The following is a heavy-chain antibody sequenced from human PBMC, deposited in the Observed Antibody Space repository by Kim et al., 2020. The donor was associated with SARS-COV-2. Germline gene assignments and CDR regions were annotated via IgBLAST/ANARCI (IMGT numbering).Heavy chain of an antibody. Sequence: ASVKVSCKASGYSFTGYYMHWVRQAPGQGLECMGRINPNSGATTYARNFRGRVTMTRDTSISTSYMELSSLRSDDTAVYYCARGFYDSSGYHDTLDFWGQGTLVTVSP. D-gene: IGHD3-22*01. CDR1: GYSFTGYY. J-gene: IGHJ4*02. CDR2: INPNSGAT. CDR3: ARGFYDSSGYHDTLDF. V-gene: IGHV1-2*06.